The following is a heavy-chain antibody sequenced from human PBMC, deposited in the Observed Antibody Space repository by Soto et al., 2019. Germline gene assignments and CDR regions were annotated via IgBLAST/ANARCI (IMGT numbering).Heavy chain of an antibody. CDR3: ARDPLYYYGSGSYYKGRGMDV. CDR1: GGSFSGYS. CDR2: ISHSGST. D-gene: IGHD3-10*01. V-gene: IGHV4-34*09. J-gene: IGHJ6*02. Sequence: SETLSLTCAVYGGSFSGYSWSWIRQPPGKGLEWIGEISHSGSTNYNPSLKSRVTISVDTSKNQFILKLSSVTAADTAVYYCARDPLYYYGSGSYYKGRGMDVWGQGTTVTVSS.